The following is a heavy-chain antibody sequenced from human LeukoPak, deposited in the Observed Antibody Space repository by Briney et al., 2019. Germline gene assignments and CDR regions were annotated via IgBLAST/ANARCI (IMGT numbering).Heavy chain of an antibody. D-gene: IGHD3-9*01. CDR1: GDSFSSFH. CDR2: IFHTGST. V-gene: IGHV4-59*01. Sequence: SETLSLTCSFSGDSFSSFHWHWIRQPPGKGLEWIGYIFHTGSTNYNPSLERRVTMSVDTSKNQFSLHLTSVTAADTAVYYCAKVPGRYLDFLWYFDLWGRGTLVTVSS. J-gene: IGHJ2*01. CDR3: AKVPGRYLDFLWYFDL.